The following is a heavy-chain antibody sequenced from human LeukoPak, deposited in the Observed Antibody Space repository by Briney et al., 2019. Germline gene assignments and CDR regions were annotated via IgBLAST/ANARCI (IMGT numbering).Heavy chain of an antibody. CDR1: GFAFSSYA. J-gene: IGHJ4*02. CDR2: ISGSGGST. D-gene: IGHD3-22*01. V-gene: IGHV3-23*01. CDR3: AKVPKEGYDSKPFDY. Sequence: GGSLRLSCAASGFAFSSYAMSWVRQAPGKGLEWVSAISGSGGSTYYADSVKGRFTISRDNSKNTMYMQMNSLRAEDTAVYFCAKVPKEGYDSKPFDYWGQGTLVTVSS.